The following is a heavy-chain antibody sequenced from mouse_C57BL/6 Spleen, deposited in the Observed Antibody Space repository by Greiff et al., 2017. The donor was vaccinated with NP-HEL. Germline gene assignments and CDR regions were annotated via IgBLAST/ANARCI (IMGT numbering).Heavy chain of an antibody. D-gene: IGHD4-1*01. CDR1: GYTFTSYW. CDR2: IYPGSGST. V-gene: IGHV1-55*01. CDR3: ARIQLTGAWFAY. J-gene: IGHJ3*01. Sequence: VQLQQPGAELVKPGASVKMSCKASGYTFTSYWITWVKQRPGQGLEWIGDIYPGSGSTNYNEKFKSKATLTVDTSSSTAYMQLSSLTSEDSAVYYCARIQLTGAWFAYWGQGTLVTVSA.